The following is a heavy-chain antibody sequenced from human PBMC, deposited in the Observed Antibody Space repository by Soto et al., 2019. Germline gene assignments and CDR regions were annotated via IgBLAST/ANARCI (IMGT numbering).Heavy chain of an antibody. V-gene: IGHV1-69*12. CDR1: GGTFSSYA. D-gene: IGHD3-3*01. CDR3: ARAPLRFLEWSSPNWFDP. Sequence: QVQLVQSGAEVKKPGSSVKVSCKASGGTFSSYAISWVRQAPGQGLEWMGGIIPIFGTANYAQKFQGRVTITADESTSTAYMELSTLRSEDTAVYYCARAPLRFLEWSSPNWFDPWGQGTLVTVSS. CDR2: IIPIFGTA. J-gene: IGHJ5*02.